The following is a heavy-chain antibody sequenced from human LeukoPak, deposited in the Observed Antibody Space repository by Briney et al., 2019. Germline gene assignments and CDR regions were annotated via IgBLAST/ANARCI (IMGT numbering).Heavy chain of an antibody. CDR3: AKDLAWELRYYFDY. V-gene: IGHV3-30*18. CDR2: ISYDGSNK. CDR1: GFTFSSYG. D-gene: IGHD1-26*01. J-gene: IGHJ4*02. Sequence: GGSLRLSCAASGFTFSSYGMHWVRQAPGKGLEWVAVISYDGSNKYYADSVKGRFTISRDNSKNTLYLQMNSLRAEDTAVYYCAKDLAWELRYYFDYWGQGTLVTVSS.